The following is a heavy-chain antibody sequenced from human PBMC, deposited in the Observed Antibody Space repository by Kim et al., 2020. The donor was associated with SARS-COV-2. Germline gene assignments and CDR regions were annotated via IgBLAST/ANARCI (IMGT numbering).Heavy chain of an antibody. CDR3: ARDSCGSTSCFDY. V-gene: IGHV3-11*05. J-gene: IGHJ4*02. D-gene: IGHD2-2*01. Sequence: NYADSVKGRFNISRDNAKNSLYLQMNSLGAEDTALYYCARDSCGSTSCFDYWGQGTLVTVSS.